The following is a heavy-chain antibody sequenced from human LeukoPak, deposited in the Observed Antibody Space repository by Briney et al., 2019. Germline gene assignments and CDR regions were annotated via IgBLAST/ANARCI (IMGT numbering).Heavy chain of an antibody. J-gene: IGHJ4*02. D-gene: IGHD6-19*01. Sequence: PSETLSLTCAVYNESFSGYYWSWIRQPPGKGLGWIGEINHSGSTNYNPSLKSRLTISVDTSKNHFSLRMSSVTAADTAVYYCARGTLYSGWSYYRDYWGQGTLVTVSS. CDR1: NESFSGYY. CDR3: ARGTLYSGWSYYRDY. CDR2: INHSGST. V-gene: IGHV4-34*01.